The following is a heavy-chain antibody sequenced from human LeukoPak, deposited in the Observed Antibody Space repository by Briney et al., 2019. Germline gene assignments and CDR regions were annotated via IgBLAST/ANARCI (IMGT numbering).Heavy chain of an antibody. CDR3: ARALQYCTNGVCQGYFDL. J-gene: IGHJ2*01. CDR1: GASISGYY. D-gene: IGHD2-8*01. Sequence: NPSETLSLTCTVSGASISGYYWSWIRQPPGKGLEWIGYIYYSGSTNYNPSLKSRVTISVDTSKNQFSLKLSSVTAADTAVYYCARALQYCTNGVCQGYFDLWGRGTLVTVSS. V-gene: IGHV4-59*01. CDR2: IYYSGST.